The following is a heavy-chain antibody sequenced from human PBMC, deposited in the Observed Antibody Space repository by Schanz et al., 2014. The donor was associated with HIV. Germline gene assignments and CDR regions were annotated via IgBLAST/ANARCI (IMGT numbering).Heavy chain of an antibody. CDR1: GYGFTNYG. D-gene: IGHD4-17*01. Sequence: QVQLLQSGPEVKTPGASVKVSCKTSGYGFTNYGVTWVRQAPGQGLAWMGWISPSNGDTKYTHWLQGRVTMTTDTSTNTAYMELRSLKSDDTAVYYCARYLGGDDGDFYFDYWGQGTLVTVSS. CDR2: ISPSNGDT. J-gene: IGHJ4*02. V-gene: IGHV1-18*01. CDR3: ARYLGGDDGDFYFDY.